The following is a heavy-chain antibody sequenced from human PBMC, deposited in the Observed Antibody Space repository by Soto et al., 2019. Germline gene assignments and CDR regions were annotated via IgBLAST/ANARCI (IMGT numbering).Heavy chain of an antibody. D-gene: IGHD2-15*01. CDR3: ARRYGGTFDY. V-gene: IGHV4-59*08. CDR1: GGSVSNYY. J-gene: IGHJ4*02. Sequence: SETLSLTCTVSGGSVSNYYWSWIRQPPGKGLEWIGYIYYSGSTNYNPSLKSRVTISVDTSKNQFSLKLSSVTAADTAVYYCARRYGGTFDYWGQGTLVTVSS. CDR2: IYYSGST.